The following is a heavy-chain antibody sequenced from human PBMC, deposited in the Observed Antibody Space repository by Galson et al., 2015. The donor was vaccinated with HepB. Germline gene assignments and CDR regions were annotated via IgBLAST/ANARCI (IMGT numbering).Heavy chain of an antibody. V-gene: IGHV3-74*01. D-gene: IGHD4-11*01. CDR1: GFTFRSYW. CDR3: VRGIDSDSGAWS. CDR2: VNSDGTTT. J-gene: IGHJ5*02. Sequence: SLRLSCAASGFTFRSYWMHWVRQGPGKGLVWVSRVNSDGTTTNYTESVKGRFTISRDNAKNTLYLQMNSLRADDTAVYYCVRGIDSDSGAWSWGQGTLVTVSS.